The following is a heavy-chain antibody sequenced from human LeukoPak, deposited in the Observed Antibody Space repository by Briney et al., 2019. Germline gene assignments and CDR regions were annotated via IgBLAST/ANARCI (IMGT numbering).Heavy chain of an antibody. CDR2: INHSGST. J-gene: IGHJ3*02. V-gene: IGHV4-34*01. CDR3: ASSDSSGQTQI. CDR1: GGSFSGYY. Sequence: SETLSLTCAVYGGSFSGYYWSWIRQPPGKGLEWIGEINHSGSTNYNPSLKSRVTISVDTSKNQFSLKLSSVTAADTAVYYCASSDSSGQTQIWGQGTVVTVSS. D-gene: IGHD3-22*01.